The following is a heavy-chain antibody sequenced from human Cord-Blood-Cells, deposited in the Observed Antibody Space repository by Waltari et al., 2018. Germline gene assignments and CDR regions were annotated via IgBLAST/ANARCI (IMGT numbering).Heavy chain of an antibody. J-gene: IGHJ4*02. V-gene: IGHV3-21*01. CDR1: GFTFSSYS. Sequence: EVQLVESGGGLVKPGGSLRLSCAASGFTFSSYSMNWVRQAPGKGREWVSSISSSSSDIYYADSVKGRFTLSRDNAKNSLYLQMNSLRAEDTAVYYCARASSSGWYYFDYWGQGTLVTVSS. D-gene: IGHD6-19*01. CDR3: ARASSSGWYYFDY. CDR2: ISSSSSDI.